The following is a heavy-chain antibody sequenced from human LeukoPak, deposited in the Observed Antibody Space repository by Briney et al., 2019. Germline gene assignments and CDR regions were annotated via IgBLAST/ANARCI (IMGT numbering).Heavy chain of an antibody. J-gene: IGHJ3*02. V-gene: IGHV3-23*01. CDR1: GFTFSSYA. CDR3: TKDLFTIVGPGDAFDI. Sequence: PGGSLRLSCAASGFTFSSYAMSWVRQAPGNGLEWVSAISGSGGSTYYADSVKGRFTISRDNSKNTLYLQMNSLRAEDTAVYYCTKDLFTIVGPGDAFDIWGQGTMVTVSS. D-gene: IGHD3-22*01. CDR2: ISGSGGST.